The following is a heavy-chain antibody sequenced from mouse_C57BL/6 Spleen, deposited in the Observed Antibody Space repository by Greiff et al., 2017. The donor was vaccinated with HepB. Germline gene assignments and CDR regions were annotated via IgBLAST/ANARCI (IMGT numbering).Heavy chain of an antibody. CDR3: TTRDYDAWFAY. V-gene: IGHV14-1*01. D-gene: IGHD2-4*01. J-gene: IGHJ3*01. Sequence: EVQLQQSGAELVRPGASVKLSCTASGFNIKDYYMHWVKQRPEQGLEWIGRIDPEDGDTEYAPKFQGKATMTADTSSNTAYLQRSSLTSEDTAVYYCTTRDYDAWFAYWGQGTLVTVSA. CDR2: IDPEDGDT. CDR1: GFNIKDYY.